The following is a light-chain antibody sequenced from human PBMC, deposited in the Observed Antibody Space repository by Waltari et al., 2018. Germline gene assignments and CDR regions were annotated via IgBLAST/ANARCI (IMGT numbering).Light chain of an antibody. V-gene: IGKV1-5*01. CDR1: QSISSL. Sequence: DIQMTQSPSTLPASVGDRVTITCRASQSISSLLAWYQQKSGKAPKLLIYDASILESGVPSRFSGSGSGTEFTLTISSLQPDDFATYYCQQYDSWSRYTFGQGTKVEIK. CDR3: QQYDSWSRYT. CDR2: DAS. J-gene: IGKJ2*01.